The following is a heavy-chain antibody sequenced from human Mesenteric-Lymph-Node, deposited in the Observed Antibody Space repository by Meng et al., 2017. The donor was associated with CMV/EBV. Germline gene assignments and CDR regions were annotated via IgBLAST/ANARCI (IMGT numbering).Heavy chain of an antibody. Sequence: SGFTFSNYAMSWVRQAPGKGLEWVSAISGSGGSTYYAVSVKGRFTISRDNSKNTLYLQMNSLRAEDTAIYYCAKAYYGSRWADAFDIWGQGTMVTVSS. D-gene: IGHD3-10*01. J-gene: IGHJ3*02. V-gene: IGHV3-23*01. CDR3: AKAYYGSRWADAFDI. CDR1: GFTFSNYA. CDR2: ISGSGGST.